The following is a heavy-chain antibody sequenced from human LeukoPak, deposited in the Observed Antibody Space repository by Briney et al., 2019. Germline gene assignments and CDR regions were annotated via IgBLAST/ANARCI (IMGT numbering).Heavy chain of an antibody. D-gene: IGHD3-10*02. J-gene: IGHJ6*04. Sequence: GGSLRLSCAASGFTFSNYWMHWVRQAPGKGLEWVSYISSSGSTIYYADSVKGRFTISRDNAKNSLYLQMNSLRAEDMAVYYCAELGITMIGGVWGKGTTVTISS. CDR2: ISSSGSTI. CDR3: AELGITMIGGV. CDR1: GFTFSNYW. V-gene: IGHV3-48*04.